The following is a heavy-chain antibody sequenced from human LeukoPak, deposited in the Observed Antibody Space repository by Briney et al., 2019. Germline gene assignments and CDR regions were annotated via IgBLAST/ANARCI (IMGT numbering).Heavy chain of an antibody. CDR2: VSYTGRT. D-gene: IGHD3-22*01. Sequence: TLETLSLTCTVSGGSLSGHYWSWIRQSPGKRLEWIGYVSYTGRTKYNPSLQSRVTISIDTSKSQFSLKLTSVTSADTAVYSCARLLDNDISGDPDTFDVWGQGTTVIVSS. CDR1: GGSLSGHY. J-gene: IGHJ3*01. V-gene: IGHV4-59*11. CDR3: ARLLDNDISGDPDTFDV.